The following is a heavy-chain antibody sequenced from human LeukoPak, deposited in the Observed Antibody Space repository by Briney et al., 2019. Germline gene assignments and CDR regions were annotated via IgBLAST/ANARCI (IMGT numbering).Heavy chain of an antibody. J-gene: IGHJ1*01. V-gene: IGHV4-39*01. Sequence: PSETLSLTCTVSGGSINYGGWIRQPPGKGLEWIGSLYYSGTTHYNPSLKSRVTISVDTSKNQFSLKLSSVTAADTAVYYCASAVTAMDAEYFQHWGQGTLLTVS. CDR1: GGSINY. D-gene: IGHD2-21*02. CDR2: LYYSGTT. CDR3: ASAVTAMDAEYFQH.